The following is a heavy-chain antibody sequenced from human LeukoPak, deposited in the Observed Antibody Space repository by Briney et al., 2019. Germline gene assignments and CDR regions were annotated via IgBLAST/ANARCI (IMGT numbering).Heavy chain of an antibody. D-gene: IGHD1-14*01. CDR3: FLRQDPEASNLFDY. CDR2: ISYDGSNK. Sequence: GRSLRLSCAASGFTFSSYAMHWVRQAPGKGLKWVAVISYDGSNKYYADSVKGRFTISRDNSKNTLYLQMNSLRAEDTAVYYCFLRQDPEASNLFDYWGQGTLITVSS. CDR1: GFTFSSYA. V-gene: IGHV3-30*01. J-gene: IGHJ4*02.